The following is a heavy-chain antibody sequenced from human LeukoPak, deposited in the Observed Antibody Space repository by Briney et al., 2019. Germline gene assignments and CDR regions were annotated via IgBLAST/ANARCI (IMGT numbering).Heavy chain of an antibody. CDR3: AKDYPECTGTSCSGEAFFDY. CDR2: ITRGHST. J-gene: IGHJ4*02. CDR1: GLTFSNYA. V-gene: IGHV3-23*01. Sequence: GGSLRLSCAPSGLTFSNYAMSWVRQAAGKGREWVSCITRGHSTYYADSVKGRFTISRDNSKNTVYLQMNSLRAEDTAVYYCAKDYPECTGTSCSGEAFFDYWGQGTLVTVSS. D-gene: IGHD2-2*01.